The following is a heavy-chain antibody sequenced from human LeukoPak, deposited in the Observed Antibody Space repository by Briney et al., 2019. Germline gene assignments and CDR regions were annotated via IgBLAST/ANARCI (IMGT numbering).Heavy chain of an antibody. V-gene: IGHV3-15*01. Sequence: GGSLRLSCAASGFTFSNAYMTWVRQAPGKGLEWVGRIKRKSDGGTTDFAAAVKGRFTISRDDSKDTVYLHMNSLESEDTAVYYCTTDLVLASYFDYWGQGTLVTVSS. J-gene: IGHJ4*02. D-gene: IGHD3-10*02. CDR2: IKRKSDGGTT. CDR1: GFTFSNAY. CDR3: TTDLVLASYFDY.